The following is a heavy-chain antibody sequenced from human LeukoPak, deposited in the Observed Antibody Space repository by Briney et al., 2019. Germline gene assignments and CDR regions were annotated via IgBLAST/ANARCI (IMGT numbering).Heavy chain of an antibody. V-gene: IGHV1-18*04. CDR3: ARDDSSGWYSYYYYYYGTDV. CDR1: GYTFTSYG. Sequence: GAAVKVFCKASGYTFTSYGISWGRQAPGQGLELMGWISAYNGNTNYAQKLQGRVTMTTDTSTSTAYMELRSLRSDDTAVYYCARDDSSGWYSYYYYYYGTDVWGKGTTVTVSS. CDR2: ISAYNGNT. J-gene: IGHJ6*04. D-gene: IGHD6-19*01.